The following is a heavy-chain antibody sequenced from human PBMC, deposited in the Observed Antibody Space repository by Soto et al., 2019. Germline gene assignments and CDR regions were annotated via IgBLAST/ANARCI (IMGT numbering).Heavy chain of an antibody. V-gene: IGHV3-23*01. CDR2: ISGSGGST. J-gene: IGHJ4*02. Sequence: EVQLLESGGGLVQPGGSLRLSCAASGFTFSSYAMSWVRQAPGKGLEWVSAISGSGGSTYYADSVKGRFTISRDNSKNTLYLQMNSLRAEDTAVYYCANICGDSGSYFSDYWGQGTLVNGS. D-gene: IGHD1-26*01. CDR3: ANICGDSGSYFSDY. CDR1: GFTFSSYA.